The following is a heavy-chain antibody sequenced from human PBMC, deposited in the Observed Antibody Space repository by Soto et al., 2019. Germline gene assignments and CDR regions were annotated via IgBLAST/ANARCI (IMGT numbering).Heavy chain of an antibody. V-gene: IGHV3-30*18. D-gene: IGHD2-21*02. J-gene: IGHJ6*02. CDR3: AKIRMVTAMFQMDV. Sequence: QVQLVESGGGVVQPGRSLRLSCATAGFTFSDYAMHWVRQAPGQGLEWVAAISFDGSNTDYADSLTGRFTISRDPSKNTLYLDMNSMRPEDTAVYYCAKIRMVTAMFQMDVWGQGTTVIVSS. CDR1: GFTFSDYA. CDR2: ISFDGSNT.